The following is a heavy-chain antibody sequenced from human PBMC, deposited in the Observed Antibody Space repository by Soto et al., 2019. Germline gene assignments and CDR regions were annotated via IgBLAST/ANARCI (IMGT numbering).Heavy chain of an antibody. CDR2: IWYDGSYK. CDR1: GFTFSHYG. D-gene: IGHD6-13*01. CDR3: ARWAGSSSSVRFDP. J-gene: IGHJ5*02. V-gene: IGHV3-33*01. Sequence: QVQLVESGGGVVQPGRSLRLSCVASGFTFSHYGMNWVRQAPGKGLEWVAVIWYDGSYKYYADSVKGRFPISRDNSKNTLYLQMNSLRAEDTAVYYCARWAGSSSSVRFDPWGQGTLVTVSS.